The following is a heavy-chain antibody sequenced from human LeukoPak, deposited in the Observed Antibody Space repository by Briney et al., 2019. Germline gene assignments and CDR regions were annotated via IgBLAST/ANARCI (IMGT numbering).Heavy chain of an antibody. CDR1: GGSINNNHYY. Sequence: PSETLSLTCAVSGGSINNNHYYWGWIRQPPGKGLEWIGSIYYSGSTYYNPSLKSRVTISVDTSENHFSLKLSSVTAADTAVYYCARDGGYSNPYYYYYYYMDFWGKGTTVTVSS. CDR2: IYYSGST. D-gene: IGHD4-11*01. CDR3: ARDGGYSNPYYYYYYYMDF. J-gene: IGHJ6*03. V-gene: IGHV4-39*07.